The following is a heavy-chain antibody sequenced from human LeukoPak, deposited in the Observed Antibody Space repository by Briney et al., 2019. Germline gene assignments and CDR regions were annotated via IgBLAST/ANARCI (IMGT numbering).Heavy chain of an antibody. V-gene: IGHV4-34*01. D-gene: IGHD2-8*02. CDR2: INHSGST. J-gene: IGHJ4*02. CDR1: GGSFSGYY. Sequence: PSETLSLTCAVYGGSFSGYYWSWIRRPPGKGLEWIGEINHSGSTNYNPSLKSRVTISVDTSKNQFSLKLSSVTAADTAVYYCARGAWWFDYWGQGTLVTVSS. CDR3: ARGAWWFDY.